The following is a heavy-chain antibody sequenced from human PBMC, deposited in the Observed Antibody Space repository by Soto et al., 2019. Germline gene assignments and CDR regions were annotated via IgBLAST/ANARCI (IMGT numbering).Heavy chain of an antibody. CDR1: GGSFSGYY. CDR2: INHSGST. V-gene: IGHV4-34*01. D-gene: IGHD3-10*01. CDR3: ATGRGVRGVIITTYYYYGLDV. Sequence: SETLSLTGAVYGGSFSGYYWSWIRQPPGKGLEWIGEINHSGSTNYNPSLKSRVTISVDTSKNQFSLKLSSVSAADTAVYYCATGRGVRGVIITTYYYYGLDVWGQGTTVTFYS. J-gene: IGHJ6*02.